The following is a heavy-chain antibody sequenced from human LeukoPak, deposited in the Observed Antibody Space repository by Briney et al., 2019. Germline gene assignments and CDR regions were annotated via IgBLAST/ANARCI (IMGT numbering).Heavy chain of an antibody. Sequence: PGGSLRLSCAASGFTFSSYEMNWVRQAPGKGLEWVSYISSSGSTIYYADSVKGRFTISRDNAKNSLYLQMNSLRAEDTAVYYCAREGSYSGSYYANWFDPWGQGTLVTVSS. V-gene: IGHV3-48*03. D-gene: IGHD1-26*01. CDR1: GFTFSSYE. CDR2: ISSSGSTI. J-gene: IGHJ5*02. CDR3: AREGSYSGSYYANWFDP.